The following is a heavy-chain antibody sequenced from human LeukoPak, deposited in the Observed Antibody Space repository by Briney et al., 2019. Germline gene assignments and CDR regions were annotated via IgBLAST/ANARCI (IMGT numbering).Heavy chain of an antibody. CDR2: MNPNSGNT. J-gene: IGHJ4*02. CDR1: GYTFTSYD. Sequence: GASVKDSCKASGYTFTSYDINWVRQATGQGLEWMGWMNPNSGNTGYAQKFQGRVTITRNTSISTAYMELSSLRSEDTAVYYCARVFNLAVATLDYWGQGTLVTVSS. CDR3: ARVFNLAVATLDY. V-gene: IGHV1-8*03. D-gene: IGHD6-19*01.